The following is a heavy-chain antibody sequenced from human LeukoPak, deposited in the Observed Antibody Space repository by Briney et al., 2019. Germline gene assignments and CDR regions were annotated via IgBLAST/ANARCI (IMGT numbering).Heavy chain of an antibody. CDR3: ARGLSRWGSSGVFDY. V-gene: IGHV1-2*02. D-gene: IGHD6-6*01. CDR1: GYTFTGYY. CDR2: INPNSGGT. Sequence: ASVKVSCKASGYTFTGYYMHWVRQAPGQGLEWMGWINPNSGGTNYAQKFQGRVTMTRDTSISTAYMELSRLRSDDTAVYYCARGLSRWGSSGVFDYWGQGTLVTVSS. J-gene: IGHJ4*02.